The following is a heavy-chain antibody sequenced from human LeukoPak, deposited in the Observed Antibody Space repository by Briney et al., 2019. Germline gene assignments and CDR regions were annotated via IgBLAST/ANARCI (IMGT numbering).Heavy chain of an antibody. D-gene: IGHD7-27*01. CDR3: ARGPSTGDEVDY. CDR1: GYTFTRYD. CDR2: MNPNSGNT. Sequence: GASVKVSCKASGYTFTRYDINWVRQATGQGLEWMGWMNPNSGNTGYAQKFQGRVTMTRNTSISTAYMELSSLRSEDTAVYYCARGPSTGDEVDYWGQGTLVTVSS. J-gene: IGHJ4*02. V-gene: IGHV1-8*01.